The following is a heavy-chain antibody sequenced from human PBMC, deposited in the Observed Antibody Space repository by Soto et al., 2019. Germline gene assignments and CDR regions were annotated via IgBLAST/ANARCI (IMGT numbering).Heavy chain of an antibody. V-gene: IGHV3-48*01. CDR2: IGTSSSTV. Sequence: EVQLVESGGGLVQPGGSLRLSCTASGFTFSDYSMNWVRQAPGKGLEWASYIGTSSSTVYYADSVEGRFSISRDNAKNSLYLQMTSLRAEDTAMYYCARDSAYSFDSWGQGILVTVSP. CDR3: ARDSAYSFDS. D-gene: IGHD2-15*01. J-gene: IGHJ4*02. CDR1: GFTFSDYS.